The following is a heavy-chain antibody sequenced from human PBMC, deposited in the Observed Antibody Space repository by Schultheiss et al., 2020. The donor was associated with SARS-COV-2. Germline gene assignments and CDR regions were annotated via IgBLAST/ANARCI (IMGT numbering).Heavy chain of an antibody. V-gene: IGHV3-20*04. CDR1: GFTFDDYG. J-gene: IGHJ4*02. CDR2: INWNGGST. Sequence: GGSLRLSCAASGFTFDDYGMSWVRQAPGKGLEWVSGINWNGGSTGYADSVKGRFTISRDNAKNTLYLQMNSLRAEDTAVYYCARDPDDFWSGFGVDYWGQGTLVTVSS. CDR3: ARDPDDFWSGFGVDY. D-gene: IGHD3-3*01.